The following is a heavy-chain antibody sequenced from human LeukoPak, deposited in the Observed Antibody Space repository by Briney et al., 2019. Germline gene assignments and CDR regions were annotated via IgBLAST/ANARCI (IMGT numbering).Heavy chain of an antibody. CDR3: ARRYYYDRSGQRTYYFDY. CDR1: GDSISGSNYY. V-gene: IGHV4-39*01. Sequence: SETLSLTCSASGDSISGSNYYWGWIRQPPGKGLEWIGQMYYSGRTYYNPSLKSRVTISVDTGKNQFSLKLNSVTAADTAVYYCARRYYYDRSGQRTYYFDYWGQGTLVTVSS. J-gene: IGHJ4*02. D-gene: IGHD3-22*01. CDR2: MYYSGRT.